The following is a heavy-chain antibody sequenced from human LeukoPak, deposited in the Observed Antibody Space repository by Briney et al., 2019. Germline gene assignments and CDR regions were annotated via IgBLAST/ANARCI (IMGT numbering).Heavy chain of an antibody. J-gene: IGHJ4*02. V-gene: IGHV3-30*03. CDR1: GFIFTAYG. Sequence: GGSLRLSCAASGFIFTAYGMHWVRQAPGKGLEWVAVISHDLTYQAYADSVKGRFTISRDDSKNTLYVQMNSLRTEDTAFYYCARDVNNYFDYWDLGTLVTVSS. CDR3: ARDVNNYFDY. CDR2: ISHDLTYQ.